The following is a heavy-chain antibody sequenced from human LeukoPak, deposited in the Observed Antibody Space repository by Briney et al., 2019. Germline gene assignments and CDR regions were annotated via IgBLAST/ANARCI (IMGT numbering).Heavy chain of an antibody. CDR3: ARLGDKYYYYMDV. V-gene: IGHV4-39*07. CDR1: GGSLSSSSYY. CDR2: IYETGST. D-gene: IGHD2-21*01. Sequence: SETLSLTCSVSGGSLSSSSYYWGWIRQPPGRGLEWIGNIYETGSTDYYPSLKSRVTMSVDTSKNRFSLKLTSVTAADTAIYYCARLGDKYYYYMDVWGKGTTTTVSS. J-gene: IGHJ6*03.